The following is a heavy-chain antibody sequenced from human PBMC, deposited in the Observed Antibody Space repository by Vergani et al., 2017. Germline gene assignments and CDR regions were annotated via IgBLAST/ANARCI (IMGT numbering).Heavy chain of an antibody. V-gene: IGHV4-4*01. CDR3: ARELSYYYGSGSDDYNPYYYEGMDV. J-gene: IGHJ6*02. CDR2: IYHSGST. D-gene: IGHD3-10*01. CDR1: GGSISSSNW. Sequence: QVQLQESGPGLVKPPGTLSLTCAVSGGSISSSNWWSWVRQPPGKGLEWIGEIYHSGSTNYNPSLKSRVTILVDRSKSQLSLKLTSVTAGDTAVYFCARELSYYYGSGSDDYNPYYYEGMDVWGPGTTVTVSS.